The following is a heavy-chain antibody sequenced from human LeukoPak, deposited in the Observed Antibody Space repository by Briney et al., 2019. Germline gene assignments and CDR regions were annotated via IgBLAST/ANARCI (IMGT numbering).Heavy chain of an antibody. CDR1: GYSISSGHY. CDR2: IYHSGNT. V-gene: IGHV4-38-2*02. D-gene: IGHD6-19*01. Sequence: PSETLSLTCTVSGYSISSGHYWGWVRQPPGKGLEWIGSIYHSGNTYCDPSLKSRGTISVDTSKNQFSLNLSSVTAADTAVYYCARHGYIAVAGTVDYWGQGTLITVSS. J-gene: IGHJ4*02. CDR3: ARHGYIAVAGTVDY.